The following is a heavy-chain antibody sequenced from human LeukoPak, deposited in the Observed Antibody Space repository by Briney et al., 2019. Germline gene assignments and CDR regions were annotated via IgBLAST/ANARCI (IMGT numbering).Heavy chain of an antibody. V-gene: IGHV3-21*01. CDR2: ISSSSSYI. CDR1: GFTFSSYS. CDR3: ARDFGERTFDY. Sequence: GGSLRLSCTASGFTFSSYSMNWVCQAPGKGLEWVSSISSSSSYIYYADSVKGRFTISRDNAKNSLYLQMNSLRAEDTAVYYCARDFGERTFDYWGQGTLVTVSS. J-gene: IGHJ4*02. D-gene: IGHD3-10*01.